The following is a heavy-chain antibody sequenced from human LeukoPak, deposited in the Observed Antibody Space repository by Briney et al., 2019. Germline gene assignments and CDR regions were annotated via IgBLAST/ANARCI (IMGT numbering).Heavy chain of an antibody. Sequence: ASVKVSCKASVYTFTGYYMHWVREAPGQGLEWMGWINPNSGGTNYAQKFQGRVTMTRDTSISTAYMELSRLRSDDTAVYYCAREKYYGSGSWDFDYWVQGTLVTVSS. CDR2: INPNSGGT. CDR1: VYTFTGYY. J-gene: IGHJ4*02. V-gene: IGHV1-2*02. D-gene: IGHD3-10*01. CDR3: AREKYYGSGSWDFDY.